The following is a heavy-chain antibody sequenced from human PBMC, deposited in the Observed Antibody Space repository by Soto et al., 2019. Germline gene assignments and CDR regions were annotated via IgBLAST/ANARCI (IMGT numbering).Heavy chain of an antibody. V-gene: IGHV1-2*02. D-gene: IGHD5-12*01. CDR1: RYTFTDYY. Sequence: QVQLVQSGAEVKKPGASVKVSCKASRYTFTDYYMHWVRQSPGQGLEWMGWIHPNSGVTKFPQKFQGRVIMTSDTSINTVYMELSRLTSDDTAVYYCARAGLTTLELATTYWGQGTLVTVSS. J-gene: IGHJ4*02. CDR3: ARAGLTTLELATTY. CDR2: IHPNSGVT.